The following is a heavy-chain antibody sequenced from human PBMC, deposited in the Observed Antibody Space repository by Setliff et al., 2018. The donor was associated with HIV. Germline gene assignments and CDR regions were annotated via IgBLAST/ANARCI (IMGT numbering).Heavy chain of an antibody. CDR2: ISAYNGNT. CDR1: GYTFTSYG. CDR3: ARDYYGSGSYFILDY. J-gene: IGHJ4*02. D-gene: IGHD3-10*01. V-gene: IGHV1-18*01. Sequence: WASVKVSCKASGYTFTSYGMSWVRQAPGQGLEWMGWISAYNGNTHYAQKLQGRVTMTTDTSTSTAYMELRSLRSDDTAVYYCARDYYGSGSYFILDYWGPGTLVTVSS.